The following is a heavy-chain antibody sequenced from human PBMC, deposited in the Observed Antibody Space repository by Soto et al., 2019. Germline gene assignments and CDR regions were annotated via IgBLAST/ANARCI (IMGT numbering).Heavy chain of an antibody. Sequence: GASVKVSCKASGYTFTSYAMHWVRQAPGQRLEWMGWINAGNGNTKYSQKFQGRVTITRDTSASTAYMELSSLRSEDTAVYYCARSPRGYDYLDYWGQGTLVTVSS. V-gene: IGHV1-3*01. CDR2: INAGNGNT. CDR3: ARSPRGYDYLDY. CDR1: GYTFTSYA. D-gene: IGHD5-12*01. J-gene: IGHJ4*02.